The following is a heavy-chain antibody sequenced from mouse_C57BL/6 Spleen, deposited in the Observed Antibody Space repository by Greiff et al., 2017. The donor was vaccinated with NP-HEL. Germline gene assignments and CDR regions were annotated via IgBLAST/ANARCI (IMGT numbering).Heavy chain of an antibody. CDR1: GYTFTDYE. CDR3: TKLLRVYYAMDY. Sequence: VQLQQSGAELVRPGASVTLSCKASGYTFTDYEMHWVKQTPVHGLEWIGAIDPETGGTAYTQKFTGKAILTADKSSSTAYMELRSLTSEYSAVYYCTKLLRVYYAMDYWGQVTSVTVSS. V-gene: IGHV1-15*01. D-gene: IGHD2-12*01. CDR2: IDPETGGT. J-gene: IGHJ4*01.